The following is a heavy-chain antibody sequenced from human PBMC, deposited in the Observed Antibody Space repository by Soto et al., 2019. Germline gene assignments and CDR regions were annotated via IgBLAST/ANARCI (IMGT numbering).Heavy chain of an antibody. J-gene: IGHJ3*02. CDR3: AGGGGVAVAGSAAFDM. D-gene: IGHD6-19*01. CDR1: GYPVTAYY. V-gene: IGHV1-2*02. Sequence: QLHLVQSGAVVKKPGASVTVSCSASGYPVTAYYMHWVRQAPGRGLEWMGGINPATGAAKYTQTSQGGAPTTWDASASTVFMDLSGLTSGDTAVFYCAGGGGVAVAGSAAFDMWGQGTLVTVSS. CDR2: INPATGAA.